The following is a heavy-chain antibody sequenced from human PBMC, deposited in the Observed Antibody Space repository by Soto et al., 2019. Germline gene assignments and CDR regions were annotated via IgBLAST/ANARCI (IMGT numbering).Heavy chain of an antibody. CDR3: TLAVNYYDSSGSNLPLAG. Sequence: PGGSLRLSCAASGFTFSNAWMNWVRQAPGKGLEWVGRIKSKTDGGTTGYAAPVKGRFTISRDDSKNTLYLQMNSLKTEDTAVYYCTLAVNYYDSSGSNLPLAGWGQGTLVTVSS. CDR2: IKSKTDGGTT. V-gene: IGHV3-15*07. J-gene: IGHJ4*02. D-gene: IGHD3-22*01. CDR1: GFTFSNAW.